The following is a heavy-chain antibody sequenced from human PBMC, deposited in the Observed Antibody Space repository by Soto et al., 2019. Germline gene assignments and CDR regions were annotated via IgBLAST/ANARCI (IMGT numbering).Heavy chain of an antibody. CDR3: ARTRDSTWIQVPVPADRFDP. D-gene: IGHD5-18*01. Sequence: SVKVSCKASGGTFSSDALSWVRQAPGQGLEWMGGIIPMYGTTNYAQKFKGRVTLSADISTTTIDMELRGLTSEDTAVYYCARTRDSTWIQVPVPADRFDPWGQGTVVTVYS. V-gene: IGHV1-69*06. CDR2: IIPMYGTT. J-gene: IGHJ5*02. CDR1: GGTFSSDA.